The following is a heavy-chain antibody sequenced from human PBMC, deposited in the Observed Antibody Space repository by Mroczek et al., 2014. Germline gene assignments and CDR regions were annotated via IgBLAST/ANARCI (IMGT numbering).Heavy chain of an antibody. D-gene: IGHD3-10*01. CDR1: GVHIQFSR. J-gene: IGHJ4*02. Sequence: QLVGGLGEGVGPAWEGSLRLSCVTSGVHIQFSRYALGPPGSRQGPGWVAVISYDGNTDYYADSVKGRFTISRDTSKNTLYLQMNSLTPEDTALHYCARDQFTYGHLDSRGQGTLVTVSS. CDR2: ISYDGNTD. V-gene: IGHV3-30-3*01. CDR3: ARDQFTYGHLDS.